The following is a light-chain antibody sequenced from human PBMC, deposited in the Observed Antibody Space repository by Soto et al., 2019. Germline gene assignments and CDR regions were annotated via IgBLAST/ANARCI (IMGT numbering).Light chain of an antibody. CDR1: SSDVGTYNL. CDR3: CSYAGSDIFVV. J-gene: IGLJ2*01. Sequence: QSALTQPASVSGSPGQSITISCTGTSSDVGTYNLVSWYQQHPGKAPKLLIYEGSKRPSRVSYRFSGSKSGNTASLTISGLQAEDEADYYCCSYAGSDIFVVFGGGTKLTVL. V-gene: IGLV2-23*03. CDR2: EGS.